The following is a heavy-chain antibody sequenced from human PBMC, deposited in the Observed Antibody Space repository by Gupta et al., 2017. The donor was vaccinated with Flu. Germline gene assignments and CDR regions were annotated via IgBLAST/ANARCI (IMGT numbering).Heavy chain of an antibody. CDR2: IYSGGST. J-gene: IGHJ4*02. V-gene: IGHV3-53*02. CDR1: GFTVSSTS. CDR3: ARGGSSTWPPDY. D-gene: IGHD6-13*01. Sequence: EVQLVETGGGLIQRGGSLRFPCAASGFTVSSTSMSWVRQAPGKGLEWVSVIYSGGSTYYADSVKGRFTISRDNSKNTLYLQMNSLRAEDTAVYYCARGGSSTWPPDYWGQGTLVTVSS.